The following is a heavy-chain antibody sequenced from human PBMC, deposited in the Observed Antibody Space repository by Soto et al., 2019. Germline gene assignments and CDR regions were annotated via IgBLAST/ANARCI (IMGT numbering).Heavy chain of an antibody. CDR1: GYSFTSYW. J-gene: IGHJ3*02. D-gene: IGHD6-19*01. CDR2: IYPGDSDT. Sequence: PGESLKISCKGSGYSFTSYWIGWVRQMPGKGLEWMGIIYPGDSDTRYSPSFQGQVTISADKSISTAYLQWSSLKASDTAMYYCARHWGIAVAELDAFDIWGQGTMVTVSS. CDR3: ARHWGIAVAELDAFDI. V-gene: IGHV5-51*01.